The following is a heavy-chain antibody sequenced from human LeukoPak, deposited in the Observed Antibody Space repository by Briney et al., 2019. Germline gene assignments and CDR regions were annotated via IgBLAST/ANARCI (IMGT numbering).Heavy chain of an antibody. D-gene: IGHD6-13*01. Sequence: GGSLRLSCEASGFTFSTYDMHWVRQAAGQPLEWVSGIAPTDDSYYADSVKGRFTISREDAKNSLYLQMNNLTPGDTAVYYCARGGYRSSSTGIDSWGQGTLVIVSS. CDR1: GFTFSTYD. J-gene: IGHJ5*01. CDR3: ARGGYRSSSTGIDS. V-gene: IGHV3-13*01. CDR2: IAPTDDS.